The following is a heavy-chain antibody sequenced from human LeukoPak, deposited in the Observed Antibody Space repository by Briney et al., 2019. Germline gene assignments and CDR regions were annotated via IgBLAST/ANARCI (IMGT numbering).Heavy chain of an antibody. J-gene: IGHJ4*02. Sequence: ASVQVSCKTSGYIFAHNGISWVRQAPGQGPEWMGWISAYNGDTNYAQNFQGRVTMTRDTSTSTVYMELRSLRSDDTAVYYCARGGDYVSFDYWGQGTLVTVSS. CDR3: ARGGDYVSFDY. CDR1: GYIFAHNG. CDR2: ISAYNGDT. V-gene: IGHV1-18*01. D-gene: IGHD4-17*01.